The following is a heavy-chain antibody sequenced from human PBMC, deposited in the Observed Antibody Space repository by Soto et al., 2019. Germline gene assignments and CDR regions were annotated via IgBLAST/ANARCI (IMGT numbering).Heavy chain of an antibody. CDR2: ISGDGGST. CDR3: EKDIPKTGVAFNI. D-gene: IGHD7-27*01. Sequence: GGSLRLSCAASGFTFDDYAMHWVRQAPGKGLEWVSLISGDGGSTYYADSVKGRFTISRDNSKNSLYLQMNSLRTEDPALNYCEKDIPKTGVAFNIGGKGTMVT. CDR1: GFTFDDYA. J-gene: IGHJ3*02. V-gene: IGHV3-43*02.